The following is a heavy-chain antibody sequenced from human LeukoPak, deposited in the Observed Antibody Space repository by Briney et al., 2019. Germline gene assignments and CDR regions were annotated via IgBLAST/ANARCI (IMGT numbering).Heavy chain of an antibody. CDR3: ARPRGGSYFFRSAFDI. V-gene: IGHV5-51*01. D-gene: IGHD1-26*01. Sequence: GESLQISCKGSGYSFTSYWIGWVRQMPGKGLEWMGIIYPGDSDTKYSPSFQGQVTISADKSISTAYLQWSSLKASDTAMYYCARPRGGSYFFRSAFDIWGQGTMVTVSS. J-gene: IGHJ3*02. CDR2: IYPGDSDT. CDR1: GYSFTSYW.